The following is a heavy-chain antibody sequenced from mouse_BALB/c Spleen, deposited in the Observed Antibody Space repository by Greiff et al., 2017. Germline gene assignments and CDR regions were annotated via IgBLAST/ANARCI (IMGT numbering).Heavy chain of an antibody. Sequence: DVMLVESGGGLVKPGGSLKLSCAASGFTFSDYYMYWVRQTPEKRLEWVATISDGGSYTYYPDSVKGRFTISRDNAKNNLYLQMSSLKSEDTAMYYCARDLASRGYFDVWGAGTTVTVSS. J-gene: IGHJ1*01. CDR3: ARDLASRGYFDV. CDR1: GFTFSDYY. CDR2: ISDGGSYT. V-gene: IGHV5-4*02.